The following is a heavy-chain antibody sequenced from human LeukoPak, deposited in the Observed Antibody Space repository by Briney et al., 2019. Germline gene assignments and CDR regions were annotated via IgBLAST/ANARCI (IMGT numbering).Heavy chain of an antibody. CDR2: IYPDDSDA. Sequence: GESLKISCKGSGYRFNAYWIAWVRQMPGKGLEWMGIIYPDDSDARYSPSFQGQVTISADKSVRTAYLQWSSLRASDTAMYYCARPNITSYYDSRGYDAFDVWGQGTMVTVSS. J-gene: IGHJ3*01. CDR3: ARPNITSYYDSRGYDAFDV. D-gene: IGHD3-22*01. V-gene: IGHV5-51*01. CDR1: GYRFNAYW.